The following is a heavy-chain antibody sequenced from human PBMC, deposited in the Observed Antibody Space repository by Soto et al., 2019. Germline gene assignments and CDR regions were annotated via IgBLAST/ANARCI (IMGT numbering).Heavy chain of an antibody. J-gene: IGHJ6*02. CDR3: ARDDTGSMDV. CDR2: ISHSGSTI. Sequence: GGSLRLSCAASGFTFSDYYMNWIRQAPGKGLEWVSYISHSGSTIYYANSVKGRFTISRDNVKNSLYLQMNSLRAEDTAMYFCARDDTGSMDVWGQGTTVTVSS. D-gene: IGHD2-8*02. CDR1: GFTFSDYY. V-gene: IGHV3-11*01.